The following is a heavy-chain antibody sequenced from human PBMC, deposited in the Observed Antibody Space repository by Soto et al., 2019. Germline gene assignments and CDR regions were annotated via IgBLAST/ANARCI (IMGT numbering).Heavy chain of an antibody. CDR3: AKQGGYYYYGMDA. V-gene: IGHV5-10-1*01. CDR2: IDPGDSNT. J-gene: IGHJ6*02. CDR1: GYSFTYFW. Sequence: GESLKIFCQGSGYSFTYFWISWVRQMPGKGLEWMGRIDPGDSNTIYSPSFQGHVTISVDKSSSTSYLQWGSLKASDTAIYYCAKQGGYYYYGMDAWGQGTTVTVSS. D-gene: IGHD3-16*01.